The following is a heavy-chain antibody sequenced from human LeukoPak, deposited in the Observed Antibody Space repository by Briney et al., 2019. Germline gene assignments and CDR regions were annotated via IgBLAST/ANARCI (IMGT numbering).Heavy chain of an antibody. CDR3: ARGPGISGDHIYPDY. CDR2: IYESGST. CDR1: GGSISSGDYY. D-gene: IGHD2-21*01. J-gene: IGHJ4*02. V-gene: IGHV4-30-4*01. Sequence: KTSQTLSLTCTVSGGSISSGDYYWSWIRQPPGKGLEWIGSIYESGSTYYTPSLKSRVTMSVDTSKNQFSLSLTSVTAADTAVYFCARGPGISGDHIYPDYWGQGIQVTVSS.